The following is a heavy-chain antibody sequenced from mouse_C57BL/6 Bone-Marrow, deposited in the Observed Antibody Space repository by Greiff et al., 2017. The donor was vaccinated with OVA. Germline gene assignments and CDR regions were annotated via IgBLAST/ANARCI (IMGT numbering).Heavy chain of an antibody. V-gene: IGHV5-6*01. CDR1: GFTFSSYG. CDR3: ASNWVHFDY. D-gene: IGHD4-1*01. J-gene: IGHJ2*01. Sequence: EVKLMESGGDLVKPGGSLKLSCAASGFTFSSYGMSWVRQTPDKRLEWVATISSGGSYTYYPDSVKGRFTISRDNAKNTLYLQMSSLKSEDTAMYYCASNWVHFDYWGQGTTLTVSS. CDR2: ISSGGSYT.